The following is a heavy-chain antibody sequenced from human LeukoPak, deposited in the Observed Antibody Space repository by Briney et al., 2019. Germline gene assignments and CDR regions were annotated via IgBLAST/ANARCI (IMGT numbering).Heavy chain of an antibody. D-gene: IGHD1-26*01. J-gene: IGHJ6*03. V-gene: IGHV3-20*04. CDR2: INWNGGRT. CDR3: AKSPPWATKGYYYYYMDV. Sequence: PGGSLRLSCAASGFTFDDYDMNWVRQGPGKGLEWVSRINWNGGRTGYADSVKGRFTISRDNSKNTLYLQMNSLRAEDTAVYYCAKSPPWATKGYYYYYMDVWGKGTTVTISS. CDR1: GFTFDDYD.